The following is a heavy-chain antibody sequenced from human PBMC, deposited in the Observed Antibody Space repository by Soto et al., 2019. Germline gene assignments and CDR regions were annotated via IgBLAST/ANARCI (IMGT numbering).Heavy chain of an antibody. D-gene: IGHD6-19*01. CDR3: ARGSGSSGWY. Sequence: SETLSLTCTVSGGSSSSYYRSWIRQPPGKGLEWIGYIYYSGSTNYNPSLKSRVTISVDTSKNQFSLKLSSVTAADTAVYYCARGSGSSGWYWGQGTLVTVSS. V-gene: IGHV4-59*01. J-gene: IGHJ4*02. CDR2: IYYSGST. CDR1: GGSSSSYY.